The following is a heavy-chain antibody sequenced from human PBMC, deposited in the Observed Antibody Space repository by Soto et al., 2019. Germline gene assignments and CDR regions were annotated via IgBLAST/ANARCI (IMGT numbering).Heavy chain of an antibody. D-gene: IGHD6-13*01. CDR2: ISAYNGNT. CDR1: GYTFTSYG. V-gene: IGHV1-18*01. CDR3: ARVVDSSSWYAVYYYYGMDA. J-gene: IGHJ6*01. Sequence: QVQLVQSGAEVKKPGASVKVSCKASGYTFTSYGISWVRQAPGQGLEWMGWISAYNGNTNYAQKLQGRVTMTPDTSTSTAYMELRSLRSDDTAVYYCARVVDSSSWYAVYYYYGMDAWGQGTTVTVSS.